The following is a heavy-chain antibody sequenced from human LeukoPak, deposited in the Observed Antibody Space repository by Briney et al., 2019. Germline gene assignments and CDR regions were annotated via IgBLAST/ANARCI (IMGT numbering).Heavy chain of an antibody. V-gene: IGHV4-34*01. D-gene: IGHD3-16*01. CDR1: GGSFSVYY. J-gene: IGHJ5*02. CDR2: INHSGST. CDR3: ARGRGGLSNWFDP. Sequence: SETLSLTCALCGGSFSVYYWSGLRHPPGGGLEWIGEINHSGSTNYNPSLKSRVTIPVDPSKNQFSLKLSSVTAADTAVYYCARGRGGLSNWFDPWGQGTLVTVSS.